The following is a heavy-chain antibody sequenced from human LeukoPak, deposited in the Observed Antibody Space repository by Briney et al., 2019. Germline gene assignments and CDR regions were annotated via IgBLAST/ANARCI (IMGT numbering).Heavy chain of an antibody. D-gene: IGHD3-3*01. V-gene: IGHV4-59*12. Sequence: SETLSLTRTVSGGSINSYYWSWIRQPPGTGLEWIGYIYYSGSTNYNPSLKNRVTISVDKSKNQLSLNLSSVTAADTAVYYCAREHYAFWSGSQRRGYFDYWGQGTLVTVSS. CDR1: GGSINSYY. CDR3: AREHYAFWSGSQRRGYFDY. CDR2: IYYSGST. J-gene: IGHJ4*02.